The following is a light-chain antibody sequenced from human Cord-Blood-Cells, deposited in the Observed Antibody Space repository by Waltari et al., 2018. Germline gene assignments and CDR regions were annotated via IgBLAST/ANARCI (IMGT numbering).Light chain of an antibody. CDR3: QQYDNLPRT. CDR1: QDISNY. V-gene: IGKV1-33*01. J-gene: IGKJ5*01. Sequence: DIQMTHSPSSLSASVGDSFTTTCQARQDISNYLNWYQQKPGKAPKLLIYDASSLETGVPARFGASVSGTDFTVTISRLQPEDIATYYCQQYDNLPRTFGQETRLEIK. CDR2: DAS.